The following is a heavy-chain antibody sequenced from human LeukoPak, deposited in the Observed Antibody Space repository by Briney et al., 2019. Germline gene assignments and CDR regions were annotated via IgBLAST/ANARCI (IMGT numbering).Heavy chain of an antibody. CDR3: ARLPYYDFWSGLLGGYFDY. CDR1: GGSISSSSYY. V-gene: IGHV4-39*01. Sequence: ASETLSLTCTVSGGSISSSSYYWGWIRQPPGKGLEWIGSIYYSGSTYYNPSLKSRVTISVDTSKNQFSLKLSSVTAADTAVYYCARLPYYDFWSGLLGGYFDYWGQGTLVTVSS. CDR2: IYYSGST. J-gene: IGHJ4*02. D-gene: IGHD3-3*01.